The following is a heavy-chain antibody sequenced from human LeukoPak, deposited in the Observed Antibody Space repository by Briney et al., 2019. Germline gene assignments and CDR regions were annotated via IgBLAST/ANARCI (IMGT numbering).Heavy chain of an antibody. CDR2: IYYSGST. D-gene: IGHD4-17*01. J-gene: IGHJ4*02. Sequence: SETLSLTCTVSGGSVSSGSYYWSWIRQPPGKGLEWIGYIYYSGSTNYNPSLKSRVTMSVDTSKNQFSLKLSSVTAADTAVYYCARVPGYGDYSFDYWGQGTLVTVSS. CDR1: GGSVSSGSYY. V-gene: IGHV4-61*01. CDR3: ARVPGYGDYSFDY.